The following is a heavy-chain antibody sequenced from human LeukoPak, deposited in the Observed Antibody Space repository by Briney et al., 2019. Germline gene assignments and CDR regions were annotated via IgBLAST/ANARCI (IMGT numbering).Heavy chain of an antibody. D-gene: IGHD3-10*01. Sequence: GASVEVSCKASGYTFTGYYMHWVRQAPGQGLEWMGWINPNSGGTNYAQKFQGRVTMTRDTSISTAYMELSRLRSDDTAVYYCARVGGGYYYGSAPLDYYYYMDVWGKGTTVTVSS. J-gene: IGHJ6*03. CDR1: GYTFTGYY. V-gene: IGHV1-2*02. CDR3: ARVGGGYYYGSAPLDYYYYMDV. CDR2: INPNSGGT.